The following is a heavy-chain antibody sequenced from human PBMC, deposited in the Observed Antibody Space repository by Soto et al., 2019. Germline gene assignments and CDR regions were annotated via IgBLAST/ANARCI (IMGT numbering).Heavy chain of an antibody. V-gene: IGHV1-69*01. D-gene: IGHD4-17*01. CDR3: ARDFQDYGDYSYFDY. CDR2: IIPIFGTA. J-gene: IGHJ4*02. CDR1: GGTFSSYA. Sequence: QVQLVQSGAEVKKPGSSVKVSCKASGGTFSSYAISWVRQAPGQGLEWMGGIIPIFGTANYAQKFQGRVTITADESTSTAYMELSSLRSADTAVYYCARDFQDYGDYSYFDYWGQGTLVTVSS.